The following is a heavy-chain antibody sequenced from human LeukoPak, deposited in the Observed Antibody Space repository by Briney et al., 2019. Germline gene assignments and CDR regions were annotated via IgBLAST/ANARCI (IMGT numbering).Heavy chain of an antibody. V-gene: IGHV3-48*03. CDR3: ARDGYGYVVHYGMDV. Sequence: PGGSLRLSCAASGFTFSSYEMNWVRQAPGKGLEWVSYISSSGSTIYYADSVKGRFTISRDNAKNSLYLQMNSLRAKDTAVYYCARDGYGYVVHYGMDVWGQGTTVTVSS. CDR1: GFTFSSYE. CDR2: ISSSGSTI. D-gene: IGHD5-12*01. J-gene: IGHJ6*02.